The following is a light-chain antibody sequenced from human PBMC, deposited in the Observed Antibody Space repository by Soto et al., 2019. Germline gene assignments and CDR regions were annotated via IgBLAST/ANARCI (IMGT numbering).Light chain of an antibody. J-gene: IGKJ5*01. CDR1: QGISSY. CDR2: AAS. V-gene: IGKV1-8*01. CDR3: QQYYSYT. Sequence: AIRMTQSPSSLSASTGDRVTITCRASQGISSYLAWYQQKPGKAPKLLIYAASTLQSGVPSRFSGSGSGTDFTLTISCLQSEDFATYYCQQYYSYTFGKGTRLEIK.